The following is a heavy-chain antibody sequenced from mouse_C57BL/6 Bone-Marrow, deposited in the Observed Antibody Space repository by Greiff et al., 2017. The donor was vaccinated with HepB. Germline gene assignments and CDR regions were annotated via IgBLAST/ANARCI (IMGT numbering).Heavy chain of an antibody. V-gene: IGHV7-1*01. J-gene: IGHJ3*01. CDR3: ARDSYGSSYGSWFAY. CDR2: SRNKANDYTT. Sequence: EVHLVESGGGLVQSGRSLRLSCATSGFTFSDFYMEWVRQAPGKGLEWIAASRNKANDYTTEYSASVKGRFIVSRDTSQSILYLQMNALRAEDAAIYYCARDSYGSSYGSWFAYWGQVTLVTVSA. D-gene: IGHD1-1*01. CDR1: GFTFSDFY.